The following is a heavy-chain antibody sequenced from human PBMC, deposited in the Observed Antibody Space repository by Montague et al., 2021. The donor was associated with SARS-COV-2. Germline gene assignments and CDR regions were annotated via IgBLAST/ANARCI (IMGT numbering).Heavy chain of an antibody. CDR3: ARQAPWAYCVEECYSGWFDP. D-gene: IGHD2-21*01. Sequence: SETRSLTCAVSCGSISTYDWSWIRQPPGKGLEWIGVIFHNGSTKYNPSLKRRVSTSLDTSKNQFSLKLSSVTAADTAVYYRARQAPWAYCVEECYSGWFDPWGQGTLVTVSS. J-gene: IGHJ5*02. CDR1: CGSISTYD. CDR2: IFHNGST. V-gene: IGHV4-59*01.